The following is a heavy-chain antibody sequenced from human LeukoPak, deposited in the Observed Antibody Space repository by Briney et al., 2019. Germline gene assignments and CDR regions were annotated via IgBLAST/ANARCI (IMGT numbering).Heavy chain of an antibody. D-gene: IGHD6-13*01. Sequence: ASVKVSCKASGYTFTDYYMHWVRQAPGQGLEWMGWINPNSGGTNYAQKFQGRVTMTRDTSISTAYMELSRLRSEDTAVYYCARTSSPAAHFDYWGQGTLVTVSS. CDR3: ARTSSPAAHFDY. CDR2: INPNSGGT. J-gene: IGHJ4*02. V-gene: IGHV1-2*02. CDR1: GYTFTDYY.